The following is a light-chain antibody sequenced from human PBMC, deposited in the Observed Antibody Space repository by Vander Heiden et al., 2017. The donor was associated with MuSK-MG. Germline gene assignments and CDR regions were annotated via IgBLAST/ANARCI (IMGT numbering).Light chain of an antibody. CDR1: QGIRSY. V-gene: IGKV1-9*01. CDR3: QQLNSYPLYT. Sequence: DIQLTQSPSFLSASVGDRVTITCRASQGIRSYLAWYQQKPGKGPKLLIYGASTLQSGVPSRFSGSGYGTEFTLTISSLQPEDFATYYCQQLNSYPLYTFGQGTKMEIK. CDR2: GAS. J-gene: IGKJ2*01.